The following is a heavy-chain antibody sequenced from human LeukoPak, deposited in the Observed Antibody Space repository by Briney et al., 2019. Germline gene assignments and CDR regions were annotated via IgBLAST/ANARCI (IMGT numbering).Heavy chain of an antibody. CDR1: GFTFSSYA. CDR3: AKDLEFSGYDALDI. CDR2: ISGRRGGT. D-gene: IGHD5-12*01. J-gene: IGHJ3*02. V-gene: IGHV3-23*01. Sequence: GGSLRLSCAASGFTFSSYAMGWVRQAPGKGLEWLSSISGRRGGTNHADSVKGRFTISRDNSRNTLYLQMNSLRAEDTAIYYCAKDLEFSGYDALDIWGQGTMVTVS.